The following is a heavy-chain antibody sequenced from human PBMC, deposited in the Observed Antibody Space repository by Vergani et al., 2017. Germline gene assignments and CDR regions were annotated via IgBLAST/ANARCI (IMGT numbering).Heavy chain of an antibody. D-gene: IGHD3-22*01. CDR3: ARQADRSSGFYYYYGMDV. Sequence: QVQLQQWGAGLLKPSETLSLTCAVYGGSFSGYYWSWIRQPPGKGLEWIGYIYYSGSTNYNPSLKNRVTMALDTSKNKFSLKLSSVTAAYTAVYYCARQADRSSGFYYYYGMDVWGQGTTVTVSS. V-gene: IGHV4-34*11. J-gene: IGHJ6*02. CDR1: GGSFSGYY. CDR2: IYYSGST.